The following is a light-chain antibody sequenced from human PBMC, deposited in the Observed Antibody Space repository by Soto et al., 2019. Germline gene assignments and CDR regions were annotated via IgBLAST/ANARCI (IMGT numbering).Light chain of an antibody. CDR3: SSYTSTMTNV. CDR1: SSDVGGFNS. V-gene: IGLV2-14*03. CDR2: DVV. Sequence: QSVLTQPASVSGSPGQSITISCTGTSSDVGGFNSVSWYQLRPGTAPNLILYDVVDRPSGVSFRFSGSKSGNTASLTISGLQAADEADYFCSSYTSTMTNVFGSGTKVTV. J-gene: IGLJ1*01.